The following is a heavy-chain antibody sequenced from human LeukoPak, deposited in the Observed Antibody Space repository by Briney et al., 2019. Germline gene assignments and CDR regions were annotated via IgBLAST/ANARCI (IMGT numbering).Heavy chain of an antibody. CDR1: GFTFDDYA. CDR2: ISGDGGST. D-gene: IGHD6-19*01. Sequence: GGSLRLSCAARGFTFDDYAMHWVRQAPGKGLEWVSLISGDGGSTYYADSVKGRFTISRDNSKNSLYLQMNSLRAEDMALYYCAKAKVVAGWVLIHYWVQGTLVTVSS. J-gene: IGHJ4*02. V-gene: IGHV3-43*02. CDR3: AKAKVVAGWVLIHY.